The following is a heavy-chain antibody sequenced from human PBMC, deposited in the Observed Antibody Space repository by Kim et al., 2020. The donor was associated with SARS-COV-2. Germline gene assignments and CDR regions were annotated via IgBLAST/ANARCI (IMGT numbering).Heavy chain of an antibody. V-gene: IGHV1-8*01. D-gene: IGHD6-13*01. CDR2: MNPNSGNT. CDR1: GYTFTSYD. J-gene: IGHJ6*03. Sequence: ASVKVSCKASGYTFTSYDINWVRQATGQGLEWMGWMNPNSGNTGYAQKCQVRVTMTRNTSISTAYMELSSLRSEDTTVYYCARHSSSWYLYYYYMHVWGKETTVTVSS. CDR3: ARHSSSWYLYYYYMHV.